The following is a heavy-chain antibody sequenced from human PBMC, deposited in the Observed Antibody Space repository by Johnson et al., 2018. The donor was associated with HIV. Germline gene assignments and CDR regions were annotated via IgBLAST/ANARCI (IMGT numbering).Heavy chain of an antibody. CDR2: ISYDGSNK. J-gene: IGHJ3*02. Sequence: QVQLVESGGGVVQPGRSLRLSCAASGFTFSSYAMHWVRQAPGKGLEWVAVISYDGSNKYYPDSLKGRFTISRDNSKDTLYLQINSLRAEHTAVYYCARYGIGRGIVGANDAFDIWGQGTMVTVSS. CDR3: ARYGIGRGIVGANDAFDI. CDR1: GFTFSSYA. V-gene: IGHV3-30*04. D-gene: IGHD1-26*01.